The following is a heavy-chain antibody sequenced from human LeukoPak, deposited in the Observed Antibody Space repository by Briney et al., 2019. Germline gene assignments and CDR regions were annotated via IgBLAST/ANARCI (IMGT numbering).Heavy chain of an antibody. J-gene: IGHJ5*02. CDR1: GFTFYNYG. Sequence: GGSLRLSCAASGFTFYNYGMHWVRQAPGKGLEWVAVISHDGSNIHYGDSVKGRFTISRDNSKNTLYLQMNSLRVEDTAVYYCTKDPYRVVVATGNYLDPWGQGTLVTVSA. V-gene: IGHV3-30*18. D-gene: IGHD2-21*01. CDR2: ISHDGSNI. CDR3: TKDPYRVVVATGNYLDP.